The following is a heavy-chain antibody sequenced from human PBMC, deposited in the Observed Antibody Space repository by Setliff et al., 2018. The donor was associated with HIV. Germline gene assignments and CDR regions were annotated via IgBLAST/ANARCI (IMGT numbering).Heavy chain of an antibody. D-gene: IGHD6-19*01. CDR1: GVSMSSSSYY. V-gene: IGHV4-39*01. CDR2: HSYDGST. CDR3: TRRIPSGIAVAFGDFDI. J-gene: IGHJ3*02. Sequence: ETLSLTCTVSGVSMSSSSYYWGWIRQPPGKGLEYIGSHSYDGSTYYHPSLKSRVSISVDTSKNQFSLRLSFVTAADTAVYYCTRRIPSGIAVAFGDFDIWGQGTMVTVSS.